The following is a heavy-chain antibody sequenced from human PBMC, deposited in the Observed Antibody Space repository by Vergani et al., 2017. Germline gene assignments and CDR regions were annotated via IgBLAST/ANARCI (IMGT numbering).Heavy chain of an antibody. CDR1: GGSFSGYY. V-gene: IGHV4-34*01. CDR2: INHTGST. D-gene: IGHD2/OR15-2a*01. CDR3: ARGGILTPFDY. J-gene: IGHJ4*02. Sequence: QVQLQQWGAGLLKPSETLSLTCAVYGGSFSGYYWSWIGQPPGKGLEWIGEINHTGSTNYTPSIKSRVTISVDTSKNQFSLKLRSVTAADTPVYYCARGGILTPFDYWGQGTLVTVSS.